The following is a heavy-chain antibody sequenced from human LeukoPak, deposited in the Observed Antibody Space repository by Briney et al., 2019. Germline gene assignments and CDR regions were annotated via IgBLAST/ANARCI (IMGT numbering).Heavy chain of an antibody. CDR2: ISSSSRTI. V-gene: IGHV3-48*01. J-gene: IGHJ6*02. Sequence: AGGSLRLSCAASGFTFSTYDMNWVRQAPGKGLEWVSYISSSSRTISYADFVKGRFTISRDNAKNSLYLQMNSLRAEDTAVYYCAGLRYYAMDVWGQGTTVTASS. CDR1: GFTFSTYD. CDR3: AGLRYYAMDV.